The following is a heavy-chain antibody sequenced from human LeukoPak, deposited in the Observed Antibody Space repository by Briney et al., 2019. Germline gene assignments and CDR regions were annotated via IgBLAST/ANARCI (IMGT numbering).Heavy chain of an antibody. D-gene: IGHD1-26*01. Sequence: PSETLSLTCTVSGGSISSYYWSWIRQPPGKGLEWIGYIYYSGSTYYNPSLKSRVTISVDTSKNQFSLKLSSVTAADTAVYYCASIVGAAYYFDYWGQGTLVTVSS. V-gene: IGHV4-59*08. CDR3: ASIVGAAYYFDY. CDR1: GGSISSYY. J-gene: IGHJ4*02. CDR2: IYYSGST.